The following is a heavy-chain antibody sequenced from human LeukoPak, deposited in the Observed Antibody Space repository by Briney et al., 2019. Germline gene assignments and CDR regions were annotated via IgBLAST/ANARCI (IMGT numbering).Heavy chain of an antibody. Sequence: GGSLRLSCAASGFTFSSYAMSRVRQTPGKGLEGVSAISGSGGSTYYTDSVKGRFTISRDNSKNTLYPQMNRLRAEDTALYYCAKGRNASSLPPFDYWGQGTLVTVSS. CDR2: ISGSGGST. V-gene: IGHV3-23*01. CDR1: GFTFSSYA. D-gene: IGHD6-13*01. CDR3: AKGRNASSLPPFDY. J-gene: IGHJ4*02.